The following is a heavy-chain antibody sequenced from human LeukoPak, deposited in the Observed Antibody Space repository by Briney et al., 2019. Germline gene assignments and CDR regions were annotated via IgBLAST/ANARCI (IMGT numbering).Heavy chain of an antibody. J-gene: IGHJ4*02. CDR2: IYHSGST. CDR3: ARGGGSTTFFDY. CDR1: GGSISSGGYS. V-gene: IGHV4-30-2*01. Sequence: PSQTLSLTCAVSGGSISSGGYSWSWIRQPLGKGLEWIGYIYHSGSTYYNPSLKSRVTISVDRSKNQFSLKLSSVTAADTAVYYCARGGGSTTFFDYWGQGTLVTVSS. D-gene: IGHD1-26*01.